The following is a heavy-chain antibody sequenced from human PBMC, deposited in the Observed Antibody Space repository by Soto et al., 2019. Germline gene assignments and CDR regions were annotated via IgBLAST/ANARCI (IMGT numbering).Heavy chain of an antibody. CDR2: ISYSGTT. D-gene: IGHD1-26*01. Sequence: QVQLQESGPGLVKPSQTLSLTCKVSGDSVSSGRDFWSWIRQHPGMALEWIGYISYSGTTYYTPSLRSRVSISIDTYQNQFSLRLDSVTAADTAVYYCARGRPMLGAKTFFDYWGQGTRVAVSS. J-gene: IGHJ4*02. V-gene: IGHV4-31*03. CDR1: GDSVSSGRDF. CDR3: ARGRPMLGAKTFFDY.